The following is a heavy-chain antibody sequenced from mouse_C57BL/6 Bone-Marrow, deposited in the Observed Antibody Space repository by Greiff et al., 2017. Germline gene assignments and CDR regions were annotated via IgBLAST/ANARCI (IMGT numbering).Heavy chain of an antibody. D-gene: IGHD2-3*01. V-gene: IGHV14-4*01. CDR1: GFNIKDDY. CDR3: TTFYDNTYYFDN. CDR2: IDPENGDT. J-gene: IGHJ2*01. Sequence: VQLQQSGAELVRPGASVKLSCTASGFNIKDDYMHWVKQRPEQGLEWIGWIDPENGDTEYASKFQGKATITADTSSNTAYLQISSLTSEDTAIYYSTTFYDNTYYFDNWCQGTTLTVSS.